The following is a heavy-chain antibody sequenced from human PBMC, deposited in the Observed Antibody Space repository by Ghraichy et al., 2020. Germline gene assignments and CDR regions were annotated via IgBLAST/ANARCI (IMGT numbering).Heavy chain of an antibody. J-gene: IGHJ4*02. Sequence: SQTHSLTCTVSGVSINNNNYYWGWIRQPPGKGLEWVGSLYYGGNTYYNSSLRSRVTMSVDTSKNQLSLKLRSATAADTAVYYCARHPAALGATSVDFWGQGTLVTVSS. D-gene: IGHD1-26*01. CDR1: GVSINNNNYY. CDR2: LYYGGNT. V-gene: IGHV4-39*01. CDR3: ARHPAALGATSVDF.